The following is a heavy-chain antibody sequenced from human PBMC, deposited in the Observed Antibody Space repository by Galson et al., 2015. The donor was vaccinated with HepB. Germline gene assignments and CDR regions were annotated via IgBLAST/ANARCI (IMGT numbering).Heavy chain of an antibody. CDR3: ASYAGSGSYYYYYYGMDV. CDR2: IIPIFGTA. V-gene: IGHV1-69*06. D-gene: IGHD3-10*01. Sequence: SVKVSCKASGGTFSSYAISWVRQAPGQGLEWMGGIIPIFGTANYAQKFQGRVTITADKSTSTAYMELSSLRSEDTAVYYCASYAGSGSYYYYYYGMDVWGQVTTVTVSS. J-gene: IGHJ6*02. CDR1: GGTFSSYA.